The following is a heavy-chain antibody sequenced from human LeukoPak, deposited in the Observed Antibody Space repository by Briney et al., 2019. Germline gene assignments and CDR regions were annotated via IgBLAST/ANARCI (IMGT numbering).Heavy chain of an antibody. CDR3: ARGSTYYYGSGSLNWFDP. CDR2: INHSGST. CDR1: GGSFSGYY. Sequence: PETLSLTCAVYGGSFSGYYWSWIRQPPGKGLEWIGEINHSGSTNYNPSLKSRVTISVDTSKNQFSLKLSSVTAADTAVYYCARGSTYYYGSGSLNWFDPWGQGTLVTVSS. D-gene: IGHD3-10*01. J-gene: IGHJ5*02. V-gene: IGHV4-34*01.